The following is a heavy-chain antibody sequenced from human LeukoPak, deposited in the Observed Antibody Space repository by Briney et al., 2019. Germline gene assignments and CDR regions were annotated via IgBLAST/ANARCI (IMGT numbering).Heavy chain of an antibody. CDR1: GYSFTSYW. D-gene: IGHD1-26*01. CDR2: IYPFDSET. CDR3: ARHRGSRVGASDY. Sequence: GESLKISCKGSGYSFTSYWIGWVRQMPGKGLEYMGIIYPFDSETRYSPSFQGQVTISADKSINTAYLQWSSLKASDSAIYYCARHRGSRVGASDYWGQRTLVTVSS. V-gene: IGHV5-51*01. J-gene: IGHJ4*02.